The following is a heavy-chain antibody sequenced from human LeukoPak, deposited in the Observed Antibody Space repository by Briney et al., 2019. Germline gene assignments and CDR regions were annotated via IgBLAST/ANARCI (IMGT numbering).Heavy chain of an antibody. CDR1: GGTFSSYA. V-gene: IGHV1-69*13. CDR3: ARRAVCGGDCYSRWFDP. CDR2: IIPIFGTA. Sequence: SVKVSGKASGGTFSSYAISWVRQAPGQGLEWMGGIIPIFGTANYARKFQGRVTITADESTSTAYMELSSLRSEDTAVYYCARRAVCGGDCYSRWFDPWGQGTLVTVSS. J-gene: IGHJ5*02. D-gene: IGHD2-21*02.